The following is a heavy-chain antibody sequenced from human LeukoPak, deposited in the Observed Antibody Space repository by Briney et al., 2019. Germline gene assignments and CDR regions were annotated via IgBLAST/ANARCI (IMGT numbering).Heavy chain of an antibody. CDR3: TRDSSGYYGSPAQFDY. Sequence: QPGRSLRLSCTASGFTFGDYAMSWVRQAPGKGLEWVGFIRSKAYGGTTEYAASVKGRFTISRDDSKSIAYLQMNSLKTEDTAVYYCTRDSSGYYGSPAQFDYWGQGTLVTVSS. CDR1: GFTFGDYA. V-gene: IGHV3-49*04. D-gene: IGHD3-22*01. J-gene: IGHJ4*02. CDR2: IRSKAYGGTT.